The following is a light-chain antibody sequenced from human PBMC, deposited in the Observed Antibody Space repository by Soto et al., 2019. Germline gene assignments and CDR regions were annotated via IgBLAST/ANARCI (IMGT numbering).Light chain of an antibody. J-gene: IGLJ1*01. CDR2: DVS. V-gene: IGLV2-11*01. Sequence: QSAPTQPRSVSGSPGQSVTISCTGTSSDVGGYNYVSWYQQHPGKAPKVMIYDVSKRPSGVPDRFSGSKSGNTASLTISGLQAEDEADYYCCSYAGSYTLYVFGTGTKVTVL. CDR3: CSYAGSYTLYV. CDR1: SSDVGGYNY.